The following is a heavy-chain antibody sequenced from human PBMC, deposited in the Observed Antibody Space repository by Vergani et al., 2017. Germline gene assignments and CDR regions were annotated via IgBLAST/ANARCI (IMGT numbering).Heavy chain of an antibody. Sequence: QVQLVQSGSELKKPGASVKVSCKASGYTFTSYAMNWVRQAPGQGLEWMGWINTNTGNPTYAQGFTGRFVFSLDTSVSTAYLQISSLKAEDTAVYYCARDVDLSSSWSISFYYYYGMDVWGQGTTVTVSS. D-gene: IGHD6-13*01. J-gene: IGHJ6*02. CDR1: GYTFTSYA. CDR3: ARDVDLSSSWSISFYYYYGMDV. V-gene: IGHV7-4-1*02. CDR2: INTNTGNP.